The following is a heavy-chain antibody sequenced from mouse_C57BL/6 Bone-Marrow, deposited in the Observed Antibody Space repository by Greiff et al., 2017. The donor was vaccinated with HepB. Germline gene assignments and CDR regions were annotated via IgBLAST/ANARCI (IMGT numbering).Heavy chain of an antibody. CDR3: ARGRLRRGAWFAY. D-gene: IGHD2-4*01. Sequence: VQLQQPGAELVKPGASVKMSCKASGYTFTSYWITWVKQRPGQGLEWIGDIYPGSGSTNYNEKFKSKATLTVDTSSSTAYMQLSSLTSEDSAVYYCARGRLRRGAWFAYWGQGPLVTVSA. J-gene: IGHJ3*01. V-gene: IGHV1-55*01. CDR2: IYPGSGST. CDR1: GYTFTSYW.